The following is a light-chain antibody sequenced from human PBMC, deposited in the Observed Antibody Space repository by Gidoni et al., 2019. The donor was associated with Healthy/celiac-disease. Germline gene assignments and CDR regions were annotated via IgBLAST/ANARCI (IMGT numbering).Light chain of an antibody. Sequence: DLHTTQSPSSLSASVGDRVTIACRASQSIRSYLNWYQQKPGKAPKVLIYAASSLQSGVPAKFSGSGSGTDFTLTISSLQPEDFATYYCQQSYSTPYTFGQGTKLEIK. V-gene: IGKV1-39*01. CDR1: QSIRSY. CDR2: AAS. J-gene: IGKJ2*01. CDR3: QQSYSTPYT.